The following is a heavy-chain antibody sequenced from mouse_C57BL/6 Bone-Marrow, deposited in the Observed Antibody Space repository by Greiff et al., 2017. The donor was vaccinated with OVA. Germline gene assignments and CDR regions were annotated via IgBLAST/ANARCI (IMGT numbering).Heavy chain of an antibody. CDR3: ARHGAPYWYFDV. V-gene: IGHV5-6*02. J-gene: IGHJ1*03. CDR2: ISSGGSYT. CDR1: GFTFSSYG. Sequence: EVKLEESGGDLVKPGGSLKLSCAASGFTFSSYGMSWVRQTPDKRLEWVATISSGGSYTYYPDSVKGRFTISRDNAKNTLYLQMSSLKSEDTAMYYCARHGAPYWYFDVWGTGTTVTVSS.